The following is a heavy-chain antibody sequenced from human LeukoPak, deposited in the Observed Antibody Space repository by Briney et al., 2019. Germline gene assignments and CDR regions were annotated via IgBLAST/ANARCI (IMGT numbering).Heavy chain of an antibody. CDR1: GGSISSYY. CDR2: IYTSGST. Sequence: SETLSLTCTVSGGSISSYYWSGTRQPAGKGLEWIGRIYTSGSTNYNPSLKSRVTISVDKSKNQFSLKLSSVTAADTAVYYCARAKDILIPTDAFDIWGQGTMVTVSS. J-gene: IGHJ3*02. V-gene: IGHV4-4*07. CDR3: ARAKDILIPTDAFDI. D-gene: IGHD3-9*01.